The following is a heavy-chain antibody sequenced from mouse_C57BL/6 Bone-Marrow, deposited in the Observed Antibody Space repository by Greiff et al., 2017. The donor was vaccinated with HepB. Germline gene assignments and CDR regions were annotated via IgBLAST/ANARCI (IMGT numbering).Heavy chain of an antibody. D-gene: IGHD1-1*01. Sequence: QVQLKESGPGLVQPSQCLSITCTVSGFSLTSYGVHWVRQSPGKGLEWLGVIWSGGSTDYNAAFMYRLSINKDNSKSQVFFTMHSLQADDTAIYYCAKIGYCSGSSYGYAMDYWGQGTSVTVSS. CDR1: GFSLTSYG. V-gene: IGHV2-5*01. CDR3: AKIGYCSGSSYGYAMDY. J-gene: IGHJ4*01. CDR2: IWSGGST.